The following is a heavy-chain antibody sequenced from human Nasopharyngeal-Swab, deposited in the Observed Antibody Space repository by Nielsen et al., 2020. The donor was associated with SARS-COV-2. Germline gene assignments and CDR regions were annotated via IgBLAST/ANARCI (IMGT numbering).Heavy chain of an antibody. CDR3: ARGHIAARPAWTQLYYYYYMDV. D-gene: IGHD6-6*01. Sequence: WVRQAPGQGLEWMGWMNPNSDNTGYAQKFQGRVTMTRNTSISTAYMELSSLRSEDTAVYYCARGHIAARPAWTQLYYYYYMDVWGKGTTVTVSS. V-gene: IGHV1-8*01. J-gene: IGHJ6*03. CDR2: MNPNSDNT.